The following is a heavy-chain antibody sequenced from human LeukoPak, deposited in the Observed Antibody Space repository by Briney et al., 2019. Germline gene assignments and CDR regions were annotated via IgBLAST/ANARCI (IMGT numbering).Heavy chain of an antibody. CDR1: GFTVITND. D-gene: IGHD4-11*01. V-gene: IGHV3-53*01. J-gene: IGHJ5*01. CDR2: LYSDGNT. CDR3: AKPVYTNYGGFDF. Sequence: GGSLRLSCAASGFTVITNDMTWVRQAPGKGLEWVPVLYSDGNTKYADSVQGRFTISRENSKNTLYLQIDSLRVEDTAVYYCAKPVYTNYGGFDFWGQGTLVTVSS.